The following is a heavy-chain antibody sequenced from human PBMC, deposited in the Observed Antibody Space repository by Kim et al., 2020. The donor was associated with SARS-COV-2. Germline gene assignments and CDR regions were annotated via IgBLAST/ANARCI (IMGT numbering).Heavy chain of an antibody. V-gene: IGHV4-34*01. Sequence: SETLSLTCAVYGGSFSGYYWSWIRQPPGKGLEWIGEINHSGSTNYNPSLKSRVTISVDTSKNQFSLKLSSVTAADTAVYYCARAFYYYGSGTVFDYWGQGTLVTVSS. J-gene: IGHJ4*02. CDR2: INHSGST. CDR3: ARAFYYYGSGTVFDY. D-gene: IGHD3-10*01. CDR1: GGSFSGYY.